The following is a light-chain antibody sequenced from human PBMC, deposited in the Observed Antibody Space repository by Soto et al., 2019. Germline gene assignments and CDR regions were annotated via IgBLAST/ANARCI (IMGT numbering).Light chain of an antibody. CDR2: GAS. CDR1: QSVSSNF. Sequence: ENVLTQSPGTLSLSPGERATLSCRASQSVSSNFLAWYQQKPGKAPRLLIYGASNRATGIPDRFSGSGSGTDFNLTISRLEPEDFAVYYCQQYDSSPRTFGQGTKVDIK. J-gene: IGKJ1*01. V-gene: IGKV3-20*01. CDR3: QQYDSSPRT.